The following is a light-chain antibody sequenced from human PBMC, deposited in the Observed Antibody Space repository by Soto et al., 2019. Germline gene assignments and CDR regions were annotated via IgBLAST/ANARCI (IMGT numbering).Light chain of an antibody. CDR2: DAS. Sequence: EIVLTQSPGTLSLSPGERATLSCRASQSVSNNYLAWYQKKPGQAPRLLIYDASSRATDIPDRFSGSGSGTDFTLTICRLEREEFGVFYCQPYGSSPTFGGGTKVEIK. CDR3: QPYGSSPT. CDR1: QSVSNNY. J-gene: IGKJ4*01. V-gene: IGKV3-20*01.